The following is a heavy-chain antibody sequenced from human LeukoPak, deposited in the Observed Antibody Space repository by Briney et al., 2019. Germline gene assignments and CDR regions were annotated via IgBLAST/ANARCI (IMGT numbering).Heavy chain of an antibody. CDR2: IRFDELDR. D-gene: IGHD2-15*01. CDR3: ARTHCSDDSCLSPYYYYYLDV. Sequence: GGSLRLSCAASGFTFRTYGMHWVRQAPGKGLEWVSFIRFDELDRYYADSVKGRFFIPRDNSRSTLYLQMNSLRAEDTAVYYCARTHCSDDSCLSPYYYYYLDVWGKGTTVTVSS. V-gene: IGHV3-30*02. CDR1: GFTFRTYG. J-gene: IGHJ6*03.